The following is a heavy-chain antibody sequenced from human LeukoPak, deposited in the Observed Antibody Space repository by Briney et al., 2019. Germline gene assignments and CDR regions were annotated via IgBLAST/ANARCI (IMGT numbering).Heavy chain of an antibody. Sequence: ASVKVSCKTSGYTFTSYHMHWVRQAPGQGLEWVAIIKSTGDTTVYAQKFQGRVTVTRDTSTSTVYMDLSSLSSEDTAVNYCVREDAHTYYFDFWGPGTLVTVSS. CDR1: GYTFTSYH. CDR2: IKSTGDTT. V-gene: IGHV1-46*01. J-gene: IGHJ4*02. CDR3: VREDAHTYYFDF. D-gene: IGHD2-2*01.